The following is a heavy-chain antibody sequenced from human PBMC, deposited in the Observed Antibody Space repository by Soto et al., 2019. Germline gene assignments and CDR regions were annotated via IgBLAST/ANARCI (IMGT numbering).Heavy chain of an antibody. CDR3: AHGAFFRGAHLDY. J-gene: IGHJ4*02. CDR2: IYWDDDK. Sequence: QITLRESGPTLVKPTQTLTLTCTFSGFSLSTSGESVAWIRQPPGKALEWLALIYWDDDKRYNPSLKTRLTISKDTSKNQVVLKMTNMDPVDTATYYCAHGAFFRGAHLDYWGQGTLVTVFS. CDR1: GFSLSTSGES. D-gene: IGHD3-10*01. V-gene: IGHV2-5*02.